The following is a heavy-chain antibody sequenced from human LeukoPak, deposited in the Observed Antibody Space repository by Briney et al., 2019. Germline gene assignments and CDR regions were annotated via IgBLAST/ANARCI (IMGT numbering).Heavy chain of an antibody. J-gene: IGHJ4*02. D-gene: IGHD3-22*01. Sequence: GGSLRLSCAASGFTFSSYAMSWVRQAPGQGLEWVSAISGSGGSTYYADSVKGRFTISRDNSKNTLYLQMNSLRAEDTAVYYCAKDSFSGYYWDGYWGQGTLVTVSS. CDR1: GFTFSSYA. V-gene: IGHV3-23*01. CDR2: ISGSGGST. CDR3: AKDSFSGYYWDGY.